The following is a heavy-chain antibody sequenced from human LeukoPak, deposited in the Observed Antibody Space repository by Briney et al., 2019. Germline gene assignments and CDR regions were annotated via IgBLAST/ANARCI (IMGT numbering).Heavy chain of an antibody. CDR2: IYYSRST. Sequence: SETLSLTCIVSGGSISSSSYYWGCIGQPPGEGLEWVGSIYYSRSTYYNPSLKSRVTISVDTSKNQFSLKLSSVTAADTAVYHCTRRGIGYCSSTSCPDAFDIWGQGTIVTVSS. CDR1: GGSISSSSYY. V-gene: IGHV4-39*01. D-gene: IGHD2-2*01. CDR3: TRRGIGYCSSTSCPDAFDI. J-gene: IGHJ3*02.